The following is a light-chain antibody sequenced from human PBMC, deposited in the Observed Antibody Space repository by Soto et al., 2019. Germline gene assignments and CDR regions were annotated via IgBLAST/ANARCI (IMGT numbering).Light chain of an antibody. V-gene: IGKV1-27*01. CDR3: QKYNSVPRT. CDR1: QGISNY. J-gene: IGKJ1*01. CDR2: AAS. Sequence: DLQMTQSPSSLSASVGDTVTIACRASQGISNYVAWYQQKPGKVPRLLIYAASTLQSGVPSRFSGNGSGTDFTLTISSLQPEDVATYYCQKYNSVPRTFGQGTKVEIK.